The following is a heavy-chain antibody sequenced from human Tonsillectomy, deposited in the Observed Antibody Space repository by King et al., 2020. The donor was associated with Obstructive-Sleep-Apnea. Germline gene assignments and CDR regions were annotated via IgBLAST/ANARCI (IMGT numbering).Heavy chain of an antibody. D-gene: IGHD5-12*01. J-gene: IGHJ4*02. V-gene: IGHV3-30*18. CDR1: GFSFSSYG. CDR2: ISYDGSNK. CDR3: AKVVATVPLDY. Sequence: VQLVESGGGVVQPGRSLRLSCAASGFSFSSYGMHWVRQAPGKGLEWVAVISYDGSNKYYADSVKGRFTISRDNSKNTLCLQMNSLRAEDTAVYYCAKVVATVPLDYWGQGTLVTVSS.